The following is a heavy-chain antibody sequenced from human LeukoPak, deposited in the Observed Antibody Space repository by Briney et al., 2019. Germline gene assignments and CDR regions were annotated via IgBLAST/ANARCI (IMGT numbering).Heavy chain of an antibody. J-gene: IGHJ4*02. CDR1: GYTFTDYY. CDR2: IHPHSGAT. D-gene: IGHD6-6*01. Sequence: ASVKVSCKASGYTFTDYYMYWVRQAPGQGLEWMGWIHPHSGATRYGPKFQGRVTMTRDTSIITAYMELSRLRSDDTAVYYCARDLDASSSLDYWGQGTLVTVSS. CDR3: ARDLDASSSLDY. V-gene: IGHV1-2*02.